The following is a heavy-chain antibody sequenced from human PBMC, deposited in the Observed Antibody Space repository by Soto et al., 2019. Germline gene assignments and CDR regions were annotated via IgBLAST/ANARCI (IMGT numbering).Heavy chain of an antibody. CDR2: ISYDGSNK. CDR1: GFTFSSYG. V-gene: IGHV3-30*18. J-gene: IGHJ6*02. Sequence: PGGSLRLSCAASGFTFSSYGMHWVRQAPGKGLEWVAVISYDGSNKYYADSVKGRFTISRDNSKNTLYLQMNSLRAEDTAVYYCAKEAGTSPIYYYGMDVWGQGTTVTVSS. CDR3: AKEAGTSPIYYYGMDV. D-gene: IGHD1-7*01.